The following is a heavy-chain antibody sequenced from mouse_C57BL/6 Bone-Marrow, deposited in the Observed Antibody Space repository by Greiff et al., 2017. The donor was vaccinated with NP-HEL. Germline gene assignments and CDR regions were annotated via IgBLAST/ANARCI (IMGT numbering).Heavy chain of an antibody. J-gene: IGHJ2*01. Sequence: QVQLQQPGAELVKPGASVKLSCMASGYTFTSYWMHWVKQRPGQGLEWIGMIHPNSGSTNYNEKFKSKATLTVDKSSSTAYMQLSSLTSEDSAVYYCAGLRSYYFDYWGQGTTLTVSS. CDR2: IHPNSGST. CDR1: GYTFTSYW. CDR3: AGLRSYYFDY. V-gene: IGHV1-64*01. D-gene: IGHD1-1*01.